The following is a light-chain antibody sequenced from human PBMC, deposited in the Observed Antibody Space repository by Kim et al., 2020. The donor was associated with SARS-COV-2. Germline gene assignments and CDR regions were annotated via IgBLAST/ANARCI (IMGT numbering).Light chain of an antibody. Sequence: SPGERATPSCKASQSLSSTFLAWYQHKSGQSPRLLIYGASSRATDIPDRFSGSGSGTDFTLTISRLEPEDFAVYYCQQYGASPLTFGGGTKVDIK. CDR2: GAS. J-gene: IGKJ4*01. V-gene: IGKV3-20*01. CDR1: QSLSSTF. CDR3: QQYGASPLT.